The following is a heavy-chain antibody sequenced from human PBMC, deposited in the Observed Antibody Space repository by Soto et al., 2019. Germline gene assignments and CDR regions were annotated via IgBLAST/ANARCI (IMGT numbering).Heavy chain of an antibody. V-gene: IGHV3-48*01. J-gene: IGHJ4*02. CDR2: ISRSSTTI. CDR3: ARNRWDYYDSSGYPDY. D-gene: IGHD3-22*01. Sequence: PGGSLRLSCSASGFTFSSYAMYWVRQAPGKGLEWVSFISRSSTTIFYADSVKGRFTISRDNAKNSLYLQMNSLRAEDTAVYYCARNRWDYYDSSGYPDYWGQGTLVTVSS. CDR1: GFTFSSYA.